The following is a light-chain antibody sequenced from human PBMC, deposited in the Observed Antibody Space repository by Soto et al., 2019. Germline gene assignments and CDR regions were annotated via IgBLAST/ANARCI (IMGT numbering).Light chain of an antibody. J-gene: IGKJ1*01. CDR3: QHHNSYSQT. CDR2: GAS. V-gene: IGKV1-5*01. Sequence: DIQLTQSPPTLSASVGDKITKTCRAGQSIRYYLAWYQQMPGKAPKLLIYGASSLQSGVPSRFSGSGSGTEFTLTISSLQPDDFATYFCQHHNSYSQTFGQGTKVDNK. CDR1: QSIRYY.